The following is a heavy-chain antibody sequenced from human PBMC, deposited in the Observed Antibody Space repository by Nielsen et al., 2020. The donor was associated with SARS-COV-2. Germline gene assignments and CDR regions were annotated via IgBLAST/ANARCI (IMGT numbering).Heavy chain of an antibody. Sequence: GGSLRLSCVASEITFRIHGMHWVRQAPGKGLEWVAVIWYDGTTKYYADSVKGRFTISRDNSKNTLYLQMNSLRAEDTAVYYCASPRREVPAALGDVWGQGTTVTVSS. D-gene: IGHD2-2*01. CDR2: IWYDGTTK. J-gene: IGHJ6*02. CDR3: ASPRREVPAALGDV. CDR1: EITFRIHG. V-gene: IGHV3-33*01.